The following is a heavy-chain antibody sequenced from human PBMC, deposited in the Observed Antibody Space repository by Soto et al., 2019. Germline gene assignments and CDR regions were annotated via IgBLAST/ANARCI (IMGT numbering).Heavy chain of an antibody. V-gene: IGHV3-30*18. CDR3: AKDLVGYCSSTSCLEADAFDI. CDR2: ISYDGSNK. Sequence: GGSLRLSCAASGFTFSSYGMHWVRQAPGKGLEWVAVISYDGSNKYYADSVKGRFTISRDNSKNTLYLQMNSLRAEDTAVYYCAKDLVGYCSSTSCLEADAFDIWGQGTMVTVSS. D-gene: IGHD2-2*03. J-gene: IGHJ3*02. CDR1: GFTFSSYG.